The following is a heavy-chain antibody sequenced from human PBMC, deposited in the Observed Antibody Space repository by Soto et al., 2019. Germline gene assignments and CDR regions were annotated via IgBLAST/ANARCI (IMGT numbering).Heavy chain of an antibody. Sequence: QVQLVQSGAEVKKPGASVKVSCKASGYTFTSYYMHWVRQAPGQGLEYMGIINPSDGFTTYAQKFQGRVTMTRDTSTSTVYMQLSRLTSEDTAVYYCARDQTGSEGVRSSPNYYYYGMDVWGQGSTVTVSS. D-gene: IGHD3-3*01. CDR3: ARDQTGSEGVRSSPNYYYYGMDV. CDR1: GYTFTSYY. V-gene: IGHV1-46*03. J-gene: IGHJ6*02. CDR2: INPSDGFT.